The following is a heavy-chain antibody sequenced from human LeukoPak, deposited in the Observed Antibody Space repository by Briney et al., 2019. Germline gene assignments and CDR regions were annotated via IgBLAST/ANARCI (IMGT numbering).Heavy chain of an antibody. CDR1: GYSFTNYW. D-gene: IGHD2-15*01. V-gene: IGHV5-51*01. CDR2: VYPGDSDT. J-gene: IGHJ4*02. CDR3: ARRSRRSIVVTTPDFDC. Sequence: GESLKISCKGSGYSFTNYWIGWVRQMPGKGLEWMGNVYPGDSDTRYSPSFQGQVTISADKSITTAYLQWSSLKASDTAMYYCARRSRRSIVVTTPDFDCWGQGTLVTVST.